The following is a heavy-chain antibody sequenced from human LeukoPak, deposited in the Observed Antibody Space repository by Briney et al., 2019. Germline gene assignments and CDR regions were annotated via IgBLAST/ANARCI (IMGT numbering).Heavy chain of an antibody. D-gene: IGHD3-10*01. V-gene: IGHV4-34*01. CDR3: ARAGTRHGSGSYARY. CDR2: INHSGST. Sequence: SETLSLTCAVYGGSFSGYYWSWIRQPPGKGLEWIGEINHSGSTNYNPSLKSRVTISVDTPMNQFSLKLSSVTAADTAVYYCARAGTRHGSGSYARYWGQGTLVTVSS. CDR1: GGSFSGYY. J-gene: IGHJ4*02.